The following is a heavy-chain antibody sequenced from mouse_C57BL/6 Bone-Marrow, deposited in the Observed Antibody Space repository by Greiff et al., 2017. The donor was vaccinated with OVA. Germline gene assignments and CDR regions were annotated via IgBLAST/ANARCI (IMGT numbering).Heavy chain of an antibody. Sequence: EVQVVESGPVLVKPGASVKMSCKASGYTFTDYYMNWVKQSHGKSLEWIGVINPYNGGTSYNQKFKGKATLTVDKSSSTAYMELNSLTSEDSAVYYCARDGYYGEFAYWGQGTLVTVSA. CDR1: GYTFTDYY. V-gene: IGHV1-19*01. CDR2: INPYNGGT. D-gene: IGHD2-3*01. CDR3: ARDGYYGEFAY. J-gene: IGHJ3*01.